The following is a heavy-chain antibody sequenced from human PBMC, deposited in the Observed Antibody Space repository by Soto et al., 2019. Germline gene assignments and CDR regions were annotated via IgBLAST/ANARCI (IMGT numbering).Heavy chain of an antibody. CDR2: LSTSAAAT. D-gene: IGHD6-6*01. Sequence: GSLRLSCAASGFTFSNYVMSWVRQAPGKGLEWVSALSTSAAATYYADSVTGRFTISRDNSKSTLYLEMYSLRADDTAVYYCVKGSASSRPYYFDYWGQGTTVTVSS. V-gene: IGHV3-23*01. CDR3: VKGSASSRPYYFDY. J-gene: IGHJ4*02. CDR1: GFTFSNYV.